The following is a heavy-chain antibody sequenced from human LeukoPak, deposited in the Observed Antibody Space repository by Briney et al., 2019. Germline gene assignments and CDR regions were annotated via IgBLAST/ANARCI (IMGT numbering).Heavy chain of an antibody. J-gene: IGHJ6*03. Sequence: PGGSLRLSCAASGFTFSSYEMNWVRQGPGKGLEWVSHISSSGAIIYYADSVRGRFTSSRDNAKNSLYLQMNSLRAEDTAVYYCAVWRGHYYYYMDVWGKGTTVTVSS. V-gene: IGHV3-48*03. CDR3: AVWRGHYYYYMDV. D-gene: IGHD2-8*01. CDR1: GFTFSSYE. CDR2: ISSSGAII.